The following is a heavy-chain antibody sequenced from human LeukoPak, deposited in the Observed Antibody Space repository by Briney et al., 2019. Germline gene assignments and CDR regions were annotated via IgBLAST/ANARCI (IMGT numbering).Heavy chain of an antibody. J-gene: IGHJ4*02. CDR1: GYTFTSYD. D-gene: IGHD3-10*01. CDR2: MNPNSGNT. V-gene: IGHV1-8*01. CDR3: LDGSSAY. Sequence: EASVKVSCKASGYTFTSYDINWVRQATGQGLEWMGWMNPNSGNTGYAQKFQGRVTMTKNTSISTAYMELSSLRSSDTAVYYCLDGSSAYWGQGPLVTVSS.